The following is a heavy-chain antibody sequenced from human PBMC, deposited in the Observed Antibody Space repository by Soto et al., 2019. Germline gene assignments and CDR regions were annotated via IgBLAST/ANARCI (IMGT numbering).Heavy chain of an antibody. V-gene: IGHV1-2*02. CDR3: ARDPGIPGRYWYFDL. D-gene: IGHD3-9*01. CDR1: GYTFRNYY. CDR2: INPKSGDT. Sequence: QVQLVQSGAEVKKPGASVKVSCMASGYTFRNYYMHWVRQAPGQGLEWMGWINPKSGDTNYAQNFQGRVIMTRDTSISTAYLEVTWLTSDDSAVFYCARDPGIPGRYWYFDLWGRGTPVTVSS. J-gene: IGHJ2*01.